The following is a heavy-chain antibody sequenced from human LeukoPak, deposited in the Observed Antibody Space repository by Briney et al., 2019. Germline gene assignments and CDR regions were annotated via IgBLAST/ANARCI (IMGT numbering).Heavy chain of an antibody. CDR3: TRDSGRRRGVFNIDY. V-gene: IGHV3-48*01. D-gene: IGHD3-10*01. Sequence: PGGSLRLSCAASGFTFSSYSMTWVRQAPGKGLEWVSYISSSSSTIYYADSVKGRFTISRDNDKNSLYLQMNSLRAEDTAVHYCTRDSGRRRGVFNIDYWGQGTLVTVSS. CDR1: GFTFSSYS. CDR2: ISSSSSTI. J-gene: IGHJ4*02.